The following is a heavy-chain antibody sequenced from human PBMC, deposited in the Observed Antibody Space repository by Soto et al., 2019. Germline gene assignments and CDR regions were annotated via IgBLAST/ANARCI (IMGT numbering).Heavy chain of an antibody. D-gene: IGHD3-3*01. CDR2: ISGSGGST. Sequence: PGGSLRLSCAASGFTFSSYAMSWVRQAPGKGLKWVSAISGSGGSTYYADSVKGRFTISRDNSKNTLYLQMNSLRAEDTAVYYCAKNGDFWSGYYMVYFDYWGQGTLVTVSS. J-gene: IGHJ4*02. CDR1: GFTFSSYA. V-gene: IGHV3-23*01. CDR3: AKNGDFWSGYYMVYFDY.